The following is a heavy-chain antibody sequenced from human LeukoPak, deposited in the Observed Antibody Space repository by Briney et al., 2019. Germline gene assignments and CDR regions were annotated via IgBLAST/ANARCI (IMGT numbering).Heavy chain of an antibody. CDR2: ISGNGGAT. CDR3: AKRPIVAASGPYFFDY. CDR1: GFTFIRYA. D-gene: IGHD2-15*01. J-gene: IGHJ4*02. Sequence: GGSLRLSCEASGFTFIRYAMNWVRQAPGKRLEWVSVISGNGGATYYADSVKGRFTISRDNAKNTLYLQVDSLRAEDTAVYYCAKRPIVAASGPYFFDYWGQGTLVAVSS. V-gene: IGHV3-23*01.